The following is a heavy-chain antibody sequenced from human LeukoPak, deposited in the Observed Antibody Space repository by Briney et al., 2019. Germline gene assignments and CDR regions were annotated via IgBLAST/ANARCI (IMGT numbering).Heavy chain of an antibody. CDR2: INPNSGGT. D-gene: IGHD1-14*01. J-gene: IGHJ4*02. CDR3: ATALTGSWVDY. Sequence: ASVKVSCKASGYTFTGYYMHWVRQAPGQGLEWMGWINPNSGGTNYAQKFQGRVTMTEDTSTDTAYMELSSLRSEDTAVYYCATALTGSWVDYWGQGTLVTVSS. CDR1: GYTFTGYY. V-gene: IGHV1-2*02.